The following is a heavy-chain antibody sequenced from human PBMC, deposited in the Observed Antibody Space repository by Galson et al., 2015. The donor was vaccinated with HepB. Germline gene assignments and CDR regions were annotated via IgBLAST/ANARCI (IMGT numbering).Heavy chain of an antibody. D-gene: IGHD3/OR15-3a*01. CDR3: AKELRVGTWTSLDY. CDR1: GFTFHEYS. CDR2: INRDGDSA. Sequence: SLRLSCAASGFTFHEYSMQWVRQTPGKLLEWVSLINRDGDSAYYANSVQGRFTISRDNSKNSLYLQMDSLRTEDTAIYFCAKELRVGTWTSLDYWGQGTQVTVSS. J-gene: IGHJ4*02. V-gene: IGHV3-43*01.